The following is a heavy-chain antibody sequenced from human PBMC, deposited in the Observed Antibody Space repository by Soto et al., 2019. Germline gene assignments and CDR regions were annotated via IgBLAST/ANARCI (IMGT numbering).Heavy chain of an antibody. V-gene: IGHV4-4*02. J-gene: IGHJ4*02. CDR2: IYHSGST. CDR1: GDSMTNTNW. CDR3: ANRSLRRLRFVETH. Sequence: QVQLQESGPGLVKPSGTLSLNCAVSGDSMTNTNWWSWVRQPPGKGLEWIGEIYHSGSTNYNPSLRRRVTMSVDKSKNQCSLKLTSVTAADTAIYYCANRSLRRLRFVETHWGQGTLVTVSS. D-gene: IGHD3-3*01.